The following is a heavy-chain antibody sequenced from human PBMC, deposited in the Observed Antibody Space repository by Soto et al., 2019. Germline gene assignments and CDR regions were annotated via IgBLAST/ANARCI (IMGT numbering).Heavy chain of an antibody. V-gene: IGHV3-48*01. CDR1: GFTFSSYS. D-gene: IGHD2-2*01. Sequence: GGSLRLSCAASGFTFSSYSMNWVRQAPGKGLEWVSYISSSSSTIYNADSLKGRFTISRDNAKNSLDLQMNSLRAEDTAVYYLARVAIVVVPAAIHYYYYMDVWGKGTTVTVSS. CDR3: ARVAIVVVPAAIHYYYYMDV. J-gene: IGHJ6*03. CDR2: ISSSSSTI.